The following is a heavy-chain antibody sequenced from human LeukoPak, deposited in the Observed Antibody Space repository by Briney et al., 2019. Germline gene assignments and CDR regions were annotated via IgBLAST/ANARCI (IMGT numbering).Heavy chain of an antibody. CDR1: GDSISSYY. D-gene: IGHD3-22*01. V-gene: IGHV4-59*01. CDR3: ARADFDDSSAYYNF. CDR2: IYSSGST. Sequence: PSETLSLTCTVSGDSISSYYWSWIRQPPGKGLEWIGYIYSSGSTDYNPSLKSRVAISIDTSKNQFSLKLNSVTAADTAVYYCARADFDDSSAYYNFWGQGTLVTVSS. J-gene: IGHJ4*02.